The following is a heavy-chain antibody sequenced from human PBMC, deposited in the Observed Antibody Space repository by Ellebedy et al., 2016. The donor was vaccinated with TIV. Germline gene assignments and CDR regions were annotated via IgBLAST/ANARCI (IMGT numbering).Heavy chain of an antibody. V-gene: IGHV1-69*13. CDR2: IIPIFGTA. Sequence: AASVKVSCKASGYTFTGYYMHWVRQVPGQGLEWMGGIIPIFGTANYAQKVQGRVTITADESTSTAYMELSSLRSDDTAVYYCARDGGDYGSPYWGQGTLVTVSS. CDR3: ARDGGDYGSPY. J-gene: IGHJ4*02. CDR1: GYTFTGYY. D-gene: IGHD4-17*01.